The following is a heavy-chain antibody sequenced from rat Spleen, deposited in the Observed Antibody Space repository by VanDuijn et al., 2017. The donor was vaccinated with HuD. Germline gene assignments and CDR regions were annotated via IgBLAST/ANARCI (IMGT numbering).Heavy chain of an antibody. CDR3: ASRDY. Sequence: EVQLVESDGGLVQPGRSLKLSCVASGFTFSDYYMAWVRQAPTKGLEWVATIAFDGTRTHYRDSVKGRFTISRDDAKSTLNLQMDSLRSEDTATYYCASRDYWGQGVMVTVSS. J-gene: IGHJ2*01. CDR2: IAFDGTRT. V-gene: IGHV5-7*01. CDR1: GFTFSDYY.